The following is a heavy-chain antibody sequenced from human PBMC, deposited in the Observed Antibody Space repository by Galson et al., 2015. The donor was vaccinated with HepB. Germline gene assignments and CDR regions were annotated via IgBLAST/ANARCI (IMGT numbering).Heavy chain of an antibody. CDR3: ADMNFGGNS. CDR1: GFIVTSKY. CDR2: IYSGGST. Sequence: SLRLSCAASGFIVTSKYINWVRQAPGKGLEWVSVIYSGGSTFYADSVKGRFTVSRDNSKNTVYLQMNSLRAEDTAVYYCADMNFGGNSWGQGTPVTVSP. J-gene: IGHJ4*02. V-gene: IGHV3-53*01. D-gene: IGHD4-23*01.